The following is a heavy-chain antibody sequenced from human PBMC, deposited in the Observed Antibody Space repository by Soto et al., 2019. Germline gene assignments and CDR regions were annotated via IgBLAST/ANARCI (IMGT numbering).Heavy chain of an antibody. V-gene: IGHV3-15*01. Sequence: GSLRLSCAAPGFTFSNAWMSWVRQAPGKXLEWVGRIKSKTDGGTKDYAAPVKGRFTISRDDSKNTLYLQMNSLKTEDTAVYYCTTDIVVVFAISCFDYWGQGTLVTVSS. J-gene: IGHJ4*02. D-gene: IGHD2-21*01. CDR2: IKSKTDGGTK. CDR3: TTDIVVVFAISCFDY. CDR1: GFTFSNAW.